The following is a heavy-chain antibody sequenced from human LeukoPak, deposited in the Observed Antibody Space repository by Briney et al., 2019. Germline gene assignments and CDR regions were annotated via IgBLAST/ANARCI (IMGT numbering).Heavy chain of an antibody. CDR2: IRSKAYGGTT. CDR1: GFTFGDYA. D-gene: IGHD3-22*01. V-gene: IGHV3-49*04. CDR3: TRAGVVVVISFDY. Sequence: GRSLRLSCTASGFTFGDYAMSWVRQAPGKGLEWVGFIRSKAYGGTTEYAASVKGRFTISRDDSKGIAYLQMNSLKTEDTAVYYCTRAGVVVVISFDYWGQGTLVTVSS. J-gene: IGHJ4*02.